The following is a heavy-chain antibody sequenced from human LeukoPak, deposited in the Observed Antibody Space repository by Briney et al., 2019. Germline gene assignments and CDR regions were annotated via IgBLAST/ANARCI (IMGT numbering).Heavy chain of an antibody. CDR2: ISAYNGNT. J-gene: IGHJ4*02. Sequence: SVKVSCKASGYTFTSYDINWVRQATGQGLEWMGWISAYNGNTNYAQKLQSRVTMTTDTTTSTAYMELRSLRSDDTAVYYCARGYCSSTSCYVDYWGQGTLVTVSS. CDR1: GYTFTSYD. D-gene: IGHD2-2*01. V-gene: IGHV1-18*01. CDR3: ARGYCSSTSCYVDY.